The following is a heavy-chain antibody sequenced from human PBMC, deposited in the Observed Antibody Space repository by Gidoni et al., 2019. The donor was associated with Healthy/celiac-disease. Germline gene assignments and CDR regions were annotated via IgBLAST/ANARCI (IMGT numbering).Heavy chain of an antibody. D-gene: IGHD5-18*01. Sequence: GRVTITADESTSTAYMELSSLRSEDTAVYYCARGGYSYGYPFDYWGQGTLVTVSS. V-gene: IGHV1-69*01. CDR3: ARGGYSYGYPFDY. J-gene: IGHJ4*02.